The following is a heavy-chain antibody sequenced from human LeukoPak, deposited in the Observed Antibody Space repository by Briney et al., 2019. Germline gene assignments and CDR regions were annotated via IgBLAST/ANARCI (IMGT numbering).Heavy chain of an antibody. J-gene: IGHJ5*02. V-gene: IGHV1-8*03. CDR1: GYAFTSYD. D-gene: IGHD4-23*01. Sequence: ASVKVSCKASGYAFTSYDINWVRQATGQGLEWMGWMNPNSGNTGYAQKFQGRVTITRNTSISTAYMELRSLRSEDTAAYYCARSPTTVVTPPNWFDPWGQGTLVTVSS. CDR3: ARSPTTVVTPPNWFDP. CDR2: MNPNSGNT.